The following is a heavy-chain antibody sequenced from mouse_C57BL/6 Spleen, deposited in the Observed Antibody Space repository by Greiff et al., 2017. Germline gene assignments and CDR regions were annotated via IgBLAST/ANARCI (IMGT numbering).Heavy chain of an antibody. CDR2: IYPRSGNT. CDR3: ARFHYDGYPFDY. D-gene: IGHD2-3*01. J-gene: IGHJ2*01. Sequence: VKLQESGAELARPGASVKLSCKASGYTFTSYGISWVKQRTGQGLEWIGEIYPRSGNTYYNEKFKGKATLTADKSSSTAYMELRSLTSEDSAVYFCARFHYDGYPFDYWGQGTTLTVSS. CDR1: GYTFTSYG. V-gene: IGHV1-81*01.